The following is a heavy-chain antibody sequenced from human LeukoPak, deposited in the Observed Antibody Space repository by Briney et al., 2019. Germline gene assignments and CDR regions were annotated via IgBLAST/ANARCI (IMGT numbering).Heavy chain of an antibody. CDR1: GYTFTDND. Sequence: GASVKVSCKASGYTFTDNDVNWVRQAPGQGLEWMGWMNPTSGEKGYAQKFQGRTTMTRSMTRTTALIELSRLRSEDTAVYFCARVVMKAFYYYYMDVWGKGTTIIISS. D-gene: IGHD2-21*01. CDR3: ARVVMKAFYYYYMDV. J-gene: IGHJ6*03. CDR2: MNPTSGEK. V-gene: IGHV1-8*01.